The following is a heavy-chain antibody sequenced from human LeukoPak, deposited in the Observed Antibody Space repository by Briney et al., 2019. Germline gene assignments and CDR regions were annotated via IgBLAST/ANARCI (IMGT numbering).Heavy chain of an antibody. CDR3: ARGRYSVVVIAIYFDY. J-gene: IGHJ4*02. D-gene: IGHD2-21*01. CDR1: GGSFSGYY. CDR2: INHSGST. V-gene: IGHV4-34*01. Sequence: SETLSLTCAVYGGSFSGYYWSWIRQPPGKGLEWIGEINHSGSTNYNPSLKSRVTISVDTSKNQFSPKLSSVTAADTAVYYCARGRYSVVVIAIYFDYWGQGTLVTVSS.